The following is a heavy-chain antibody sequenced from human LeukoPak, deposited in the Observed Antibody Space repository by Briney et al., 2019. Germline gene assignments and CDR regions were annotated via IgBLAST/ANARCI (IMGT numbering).Heavy chain of an antibody. CDR1: GFTVSSNY. CDR2: ISASGGSA. CDR3: AKDPNGDYVGGFDM. J-gene: IGHJ3*02. D-gene: IGHD4-17*01. V-gene: IGHV3-23*01. Sequence: GGSLRLSCAAPGFTVSSNYMSWVRQAPGKGPEWVSGISASGGSAYYADSVKGRFTISRDDSKKTLYMQMNGLRVEDTAVYYCAKDPNGDYVGGFDMRGPGTMVTVSS.